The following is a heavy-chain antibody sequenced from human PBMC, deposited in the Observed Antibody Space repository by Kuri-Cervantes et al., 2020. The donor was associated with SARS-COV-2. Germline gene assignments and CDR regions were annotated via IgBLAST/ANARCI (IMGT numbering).Heavy chain of an antibody. CDR1: GFTFSSYW. J-gene: IGHJ4*02. CDR2: IKQDGSEK. D-gene: IGHD3-22*01. Sequence: GESLKSSGAASGFTFSSYWMSWVRQAPGKGLEWVANIKQDGSEKYYVDSVKGRFTISRDNAKNSLYLQMNSLRAEDTAVYSCARDYYDSSGYSSFDYWGQGTLVTVSS. CDR3: ARDYYDSSGYSSFDY. V-gene: IGHV3-7*05.